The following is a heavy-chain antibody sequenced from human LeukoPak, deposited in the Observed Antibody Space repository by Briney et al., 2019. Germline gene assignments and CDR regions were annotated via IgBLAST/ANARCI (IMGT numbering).Heavy chain of an antibody. CDR3: ASEFRRDGYNLDYYYYMDV. D-gene: IGHD5-24*01. J-gene: IGHJ6*03. CDR2: ISSSGSTI. V-gene: IGHV3-11*04. CDR1: GFTFSDYY. Sequence: GGSLRLSCAASGFTFSDYYMSWIRQAPGKGLEWVSYISSSGSTIYYADSVKGRFTISRDNAKNSLYLQMNSLRAEDTAVYYCASEFRRDGYNLDYYYYMDVWGKGTTVTISS.